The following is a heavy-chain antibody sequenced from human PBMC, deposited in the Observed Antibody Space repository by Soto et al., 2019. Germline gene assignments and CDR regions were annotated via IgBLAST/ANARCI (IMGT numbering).Heavy chain of an antibody. V-gene: IGHV3-33*06. CDR3: ANPYDSSGYAPLSY. D-gene: IGHD3-22*01. J-gene: IGHJ4*02. Sequence: PGGSLRLSCAASGFTFSSYGMHWVRQAPGKGLEWVAVIWYDGSNKYYADSVKGRFTISRDNSKNTLYLQMNSLRAEDTAVYYCANPYDSSGYAPLSYWGQGTLVTVSS. CDR2: IWYDGSNK. CDR1: GFTFSSYG.